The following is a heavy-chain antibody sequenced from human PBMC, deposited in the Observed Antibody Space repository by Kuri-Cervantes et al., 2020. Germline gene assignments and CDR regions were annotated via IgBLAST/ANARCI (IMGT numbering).Heavy chain of an antibody. Sequence: ETLSLTCAASGFTFSSYAMSWVRQAPGKGLEWVSAISGSGGSTYYADSVKGRFTISRDNSKNTLYLQMNSLRAEDTAVYYCARGGAMVQVNDYWGQGTLVTVSS. CDR3: ARGGAMVQVNDY. CDR2: ISGSGGST. CDR1: GFTFSSYA. J-gene: IGHJ4*02. D-gene: IGHD3-10*01. V-gene: IGHV3-23*01.